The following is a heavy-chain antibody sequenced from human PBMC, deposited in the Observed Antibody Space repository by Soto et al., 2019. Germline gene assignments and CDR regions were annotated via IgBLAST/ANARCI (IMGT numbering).Heavy chain of an antibody. CDR2: IKTSAGGGAT. V-gene: IGHV3-15*07. J-gene: IGHJ6*02. D-gene: IGHD2-15*01. Sequence: EVQLVESAGGLVKPGGSLRLSCVASGFSFNEAWMNWVRQAPGEGLEWVGRIKTSAGGGATDYAAPVQGRFTISRDDSKHALYLHMNSLRTEDTAIYYCTTGSVEGIWGQGTKVNVSS. CDR1: GFSFNEAW. CDR3: TTGSVEGI.